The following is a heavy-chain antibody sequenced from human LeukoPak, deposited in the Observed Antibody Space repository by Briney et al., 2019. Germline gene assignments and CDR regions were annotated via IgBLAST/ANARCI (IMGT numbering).Heavy chain of an antibody. Sequence: ASVKVSCKASGGTFSSYAISWVRQAPGQGLVWMGGIIPIFGTANYAQKFQGRVTITADESTSTAYMELSSLRSEDTAVYYCARERIAARGAFDIWGQGTMVTVSS. J-gene: IGHJ3*02. V-gene: IGHV1-69*13. CDR1: GGTFSSYA. D-gene: IGHD6-13*01. CDR3: ARERIAARGAFDI. CDR2: IIPIFGTA.